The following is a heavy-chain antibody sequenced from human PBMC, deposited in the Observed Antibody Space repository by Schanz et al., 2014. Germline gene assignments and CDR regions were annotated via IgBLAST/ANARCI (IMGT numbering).Heavy chain of an antibody. D-gene: IGHD1-26*01. V-gene: IGHV3-23*04. Sequence: EVELVESGGGLVQPGGSLRLSCAASGFSFSDHAMDWVRQAPGKGLEWVSLISDSGDTAYYADSVKGRFTISRDNFKGALYLQMNSLRAEDTGLYFCARGGSGSHYRLDYWGQGTLVTVSS. J-gene: IGHJ4*02. CDR1: GFSFSDHA. CDR2: ISDSGDTA. CDR3: ARGGSGSHYRLDY.